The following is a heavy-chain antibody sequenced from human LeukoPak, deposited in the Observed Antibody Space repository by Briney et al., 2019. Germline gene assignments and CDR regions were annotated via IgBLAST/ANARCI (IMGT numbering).Heavy chain of an antibody. CDR1: GGTFSSYA. CDR2: IIPIFGTA. Sequence: SSVKVSCMASGGTFSSYAISWVRQAPGQGLEWMGGIIPIFGTANYAQKFQGRVTITTDESTSTAYMELSSLRSEDTAVYYCARGGTVTTQPDYWGQGTLVTVSS. J-gene: IGHJ4*02. D-gene: IGHD4-17*01. V-gene: IGHV1-69*05. CDR3: ARGGTVTTQPDY.